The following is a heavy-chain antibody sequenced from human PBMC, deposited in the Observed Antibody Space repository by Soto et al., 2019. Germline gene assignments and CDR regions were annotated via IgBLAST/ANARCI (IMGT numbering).Heavy chain of an antibody. CDR3: ARGLSSGRNNWFDH. D-gene: IGHD6-19*01. CDR2: TYYSSKCYF. Sequence: SQTLSLTCAISGDSVSSNHATWDWIRQSPSKGLEWLGSTYYSSKCYFVYALSVKSRLTFNPDTSKNHFSLQLNSVTPEDTVVYYCARGLSSGRNNWFDHWGQGTPVTVSS. CDR1: GDSVSSNHAT. V-gene: IGHV6-1*01. J-gene: IGHJ5*02.